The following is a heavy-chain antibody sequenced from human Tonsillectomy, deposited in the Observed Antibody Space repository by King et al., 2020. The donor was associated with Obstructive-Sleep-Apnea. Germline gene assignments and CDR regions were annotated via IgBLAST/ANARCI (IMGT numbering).Heavy chain of an antibody. Sequence: VQLVESGGGVVQPGTSLRLSCAVSEFTFSSYGMNWVRQAPGKGLEWVAVIWYDGSNKYYADSVKGRFTISRDNAKNTLYLQMNSLRAEDTAVYYCARVSMRDCSSTSCGPMDYWGQGTLVTVPS. J-gene: IGHJ4*02. CDR1: EFTFSSYG. CDR2: IWYDGSNK. D-gene: IGHD2-2*01. CDR3: ARVSMRDCSSTSCGPMDY. V-gene: IGHV3-33*01.